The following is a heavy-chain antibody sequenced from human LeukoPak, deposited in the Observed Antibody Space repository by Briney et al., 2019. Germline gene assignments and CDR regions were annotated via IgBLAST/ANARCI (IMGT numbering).Heavy chain of an antibody. D-gene: IGHD1-26*01. Sequence: GGSLRLSCAASGFTFGDYALHWVRQFPGKGLEWVSGISWNSGCIGYADSVKGRFTISRDNAKNSLYLQMNSLRAEDTALYYCAKVNEATSAFDIWGQGTMVTVSS. CDR1: GFTFGDYA. J-gene: IGHJ3*02. V-gene: IGHV3-9*01. CDR2: ISWNSGCI. CDR3: AKVNEATSAFDI.